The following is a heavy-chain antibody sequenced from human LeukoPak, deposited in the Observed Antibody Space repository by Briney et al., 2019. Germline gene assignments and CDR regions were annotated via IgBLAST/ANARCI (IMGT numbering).Heavy chain of an antibody. CDR3: ARAPRGYDFPYYFDY. CDR2: MNPNSGNT. V-gene: IGHV1-8*01. Sequence: GASVKVSCKASGYTFTSYDINWVRQAPGQGLEWMGWMNPNSGNTGYAQKFQGRVTMTRNTSISTAYMELSSLRSEDTAAYYCARAPRGYDFPYYFDYWGQGTLVTVSS. D-gene: IGHD5-12*01. J-gene: IGHJ4*02. CDR1: GYTFTSYD.